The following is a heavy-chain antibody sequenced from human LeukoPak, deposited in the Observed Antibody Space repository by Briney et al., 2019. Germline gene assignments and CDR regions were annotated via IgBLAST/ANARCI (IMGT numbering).Heavy chain of an antibody. Sequence: ASVKVSCKASGYTFTGYYVNWVRQAPGQGLEWMGWINPSNGETSYAQKFQGRVTMTRDTSISTAYMELSRLRSDDTAVYYCATQRGSYLWGTDFDYWGQGTLVTVSS. CDR1: GYTFTGYY. J-gene: IGHJ4*02. D-gene: IGHD3-16*01. CDR2: INPSNGET. CDR3: ATQRGSYLWGTDFDY. V-gene: IGHV1-2*02.